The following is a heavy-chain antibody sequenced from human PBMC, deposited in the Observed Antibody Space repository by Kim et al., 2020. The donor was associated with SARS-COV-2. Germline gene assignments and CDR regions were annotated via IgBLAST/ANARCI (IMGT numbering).Heavy chain of an antibody. CDR3: AAYYGRRGGIDF. CDR2: IGFSGTAT. D-gene: IGHD3-16*01. Sequence: GGSLRLSCAASGFTFSDYYMTWIRQTPGKGLEWLSYIGFSGTATYYADSVRGRFTISRDNAKNSLSLQMNSLRAEDTAVYYCAAYYGRRGGIDFWGQGTTVTVSS. V-gene: IGHV3-11*01. CDR1: GFTFSDYY. J-gene: IGHJ6*02.